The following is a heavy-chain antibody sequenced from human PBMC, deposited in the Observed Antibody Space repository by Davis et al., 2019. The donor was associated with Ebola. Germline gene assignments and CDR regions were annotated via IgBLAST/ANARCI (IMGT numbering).Heavy chain of an antibody. V-gene: IGHV3-48*02. CDR3: AREGDIVVITGYFDY. D-gene: IGHD3-22*01. CDR2: ISRSGTAI. J-gene: IGHJ4*02. CDR1: GFTFSDYS. Sequence: GESLKISCAASGFTFSDYSMNWVRQAPGKGLEWVSFISRSGTAIYYADSVKGRFSISRDNAKKSLSLQMNSLRDEDTAVYYCAREGDIVVITGYFDYWGQGTLVTVSS.